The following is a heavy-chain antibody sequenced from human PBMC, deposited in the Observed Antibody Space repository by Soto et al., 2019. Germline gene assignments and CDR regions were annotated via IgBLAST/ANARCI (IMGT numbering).Heavy chain of an antibody. J-gene: IGHJ3*01. CDR3: ERDVARTVYASDS. D-gene: IGHD2-8*01. V-gene: IGHV6-1*01. CDR1: GDSVDIGGPL. Sequence: GDSVDIGGPLSIKNKQSPSGGLEWLGRTYYRSKWYNDYAVSVKSRITINPDTSKNQFSLQLNSVTPEDSAVYYCERDVARTVYASDSWGQGTRVTV. CDR2: TYYRSKWYN.